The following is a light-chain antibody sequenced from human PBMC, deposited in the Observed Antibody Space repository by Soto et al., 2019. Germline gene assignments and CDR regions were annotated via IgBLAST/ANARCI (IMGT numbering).Light chain of an antibody. V-gene: IGKV3-15*01. CDR2: GAS. Sequence: EIVMTQSPATLSVSPGERATLSCRASQSVSSNLAWYQQKPGQAPRLLIYGASTRATGIPARFSGSGSGTEFTLTISSLQSEDFAVYYCQQRSHWPPSLTFGGGTKVEIK. J-gene: IGKJ4*01. CDR1: QSVSSN. CDR3: QQRSHWPPSLT.